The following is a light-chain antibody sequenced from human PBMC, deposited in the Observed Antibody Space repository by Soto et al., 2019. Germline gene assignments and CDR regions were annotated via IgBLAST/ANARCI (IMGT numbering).Light chain of an antibody. CDR1: QSISSW. CDR2: RAS. CDR3: QQYDRASWT. V-gene: IGKV1-5*03. Sequence: DIQMTKSHSTLSASVGDRVIITCRASQSISSWLALSQQKPGKAPDLLFYRASTLKTGIPSRFSGSGSGTEFTLTISRLQPDDFATYYCQQYDRASWTFGPGTKVEIK. J-gene: IGKJ1*01.